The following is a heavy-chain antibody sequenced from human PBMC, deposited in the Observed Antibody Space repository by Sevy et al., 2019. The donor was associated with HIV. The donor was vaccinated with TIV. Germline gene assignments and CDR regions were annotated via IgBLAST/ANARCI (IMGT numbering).Heavy chain of an antibody. J-gene: IGHJ4*02. V-gene: IGHV3-23*01. D-gene: IGHD2-8*01. CDR1: GFTFNKYS. CDR3: AREGCTKPHDY. Sequence: GGSLRLSCAASGFTFNKYSMSWVRQPLGKGLEWVSTLSFGWGEINYADSVKGRFTISRDNSKSSVYLQMNNLRPEDRAVYYCAREGCTKPHDYWGQGTLVTVSS. CDR2: LSFGWGEI.